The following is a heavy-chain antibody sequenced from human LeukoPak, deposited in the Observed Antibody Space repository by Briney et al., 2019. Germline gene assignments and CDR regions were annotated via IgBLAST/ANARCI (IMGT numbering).Heavy chain of an antibody. Sequence: SETLSLTCTVYGGSISGYFWTWIRQPAGKELEWIGRVNTSGTTYYNPSLESRVTISLDTFNNQFSLRVTSVTAADTAIYYCARGTEKTRISGYYSFDHWGRGLLVTVSS. CDR2: VNTSGTT. J-gene: IGHJ4*02. D-gene: IGHD5-12*01. V-gene: IGHV4-4*07. CDR1: GGSISGYF. CDR3: ARGTEKTRISGYYSFDH.